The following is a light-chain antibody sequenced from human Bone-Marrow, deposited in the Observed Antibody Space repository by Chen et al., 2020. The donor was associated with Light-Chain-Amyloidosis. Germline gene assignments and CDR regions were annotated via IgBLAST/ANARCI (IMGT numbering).Light chain of an antibody. CDR1: ALPNQY. V-gene: IGLV3-25*03. J-gene: IGLJ3*02. Sequence: SYELTQPPSVSVSPGQTTRITCSGDALPNQYAYWFQQRSGQAPVQVMYKDTERPSGIPVRFSGSKAGTTVTLTITGVQAEDEADYYCQSSGSGGIYPWVFGAGTKLTVL. CDR3: QSSGSGGIYPWV. CDR2: KDT.